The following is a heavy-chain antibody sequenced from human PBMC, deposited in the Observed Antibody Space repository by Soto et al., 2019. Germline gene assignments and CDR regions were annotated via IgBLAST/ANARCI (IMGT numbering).Heavy chain of an antibody. CDR3: ASVYCSGGSCYSGKLDY. CDR1: GGTFSSYT. V-gene: IGHV1-69*02. D-gene: IGHD2-15*01. Sequence: ASVKVSCKASGGTFSSYTISWVRQAPGQGLEWMGRIIPILGIANYAQKFQGRVTITADKSTSTAYMELSSLRSEDTAVYYCASVYCSGGSCYSGKLDYWGQGTLVTVSS. CDR2: IIPILGIA. J-gene: IGHJ4*02.